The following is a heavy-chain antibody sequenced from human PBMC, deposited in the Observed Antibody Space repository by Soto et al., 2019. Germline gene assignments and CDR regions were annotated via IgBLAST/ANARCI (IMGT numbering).Heavy chain of an antibody. CDR2: IYYSGST. D-gene: IGHD4-4*01. Sequence: SETLSLTCTVSGGSISSYYWSWIRQPPGKGLEWIGYIYYSGSTNYNPSLKSRVTISVDTSKNQFSLKLSSVTAADTAVYYCARGSGYSNLAHFDYWGQGTLVTVSS. CDR1: GGSISSYY. CDR3: ARGSGYSNLAHFDY. J-gene: IGHJ4*02. V-gene: IGHV4-59*01.